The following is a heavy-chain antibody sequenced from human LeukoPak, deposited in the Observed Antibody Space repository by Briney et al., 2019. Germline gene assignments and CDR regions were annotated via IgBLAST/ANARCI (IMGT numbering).Heavy chain of an antibody. V-gene: IGHV1-18*01. Sequence: ASVKVSCKASGYTFTSYGISWVRQAPGQGLEWMGWISAYNGNTNYAQKLQGRVTMTTDTSTSTAYMELRSLRSDATAVYYCARIKLGYYYYYMDVWGKGTTVTVSS. CDR2: ISAYNGNT. J-gene: IGHJ6*03. CDR1: GYTFTSYG. CDR3: ARIKLGYYYYYMDV. D-gene: IGHD3-16*01.